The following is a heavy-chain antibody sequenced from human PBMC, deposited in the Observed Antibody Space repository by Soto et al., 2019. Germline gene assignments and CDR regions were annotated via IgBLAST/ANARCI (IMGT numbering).Heavy chain of an antibody. V-gene: IGHV3-30*18. D-gene: IGHD3-10*02. J-gene: IGHJ6*02. CDR3: AKDLNVKTYVPYGMDV. CDR1: QLTFKNYA. Sequence: QVQLVESGRGVVQPGRSLSLSCAASQLTFKNYAMHWVRQAPGKGLEWVAVISDDGHNEYYADSVRGRFTISRDNSKSTVDLHMNSLRVDDTAVYYCAKDLNVKTYVPYGMDVWGQGTTVTVSS. CDR2: ISDDGHNE.